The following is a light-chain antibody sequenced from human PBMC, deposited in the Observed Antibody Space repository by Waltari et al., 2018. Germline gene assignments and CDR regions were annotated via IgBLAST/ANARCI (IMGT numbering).Light chain of an antibody. V-gene: IGKV3-15*01. CDR2: GAS. CDR3: QQYNNLLWT. J-gene: IGKJ1*01. Sequence: EIVMTQSLATLSVSPGERATLFCRTSQSVSGNLACDQHKPGQAPRLLIYGASTRATGIPARFSGSGSGTEFTLTISSLQSEDFAVYCCQQYNNLLWTFGQGTKVEIK. CDR1: QSVSGN.